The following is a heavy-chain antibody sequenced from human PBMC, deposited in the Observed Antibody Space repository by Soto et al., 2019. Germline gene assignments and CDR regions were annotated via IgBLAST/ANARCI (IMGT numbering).Heavy chain of an antibody. V-gene: IGHV3-13*01. J-gene: IGHJ6*02. CDR2: IGTAGDT. Sequence: GGSLRLSCAASGFTFSSYDMHWVRQATGKGLEWVSAIGTAGDTYYPGSVKGRFTISRENAKNSLYLQMNSLRAEDTAVYYCARGGVLGNYYCYGMDVWGQGTTVTVSS. CDR3: ARGGVLGNYYCYGMDV. CDR1: GFTFSSYD. D-gene: IGHD2-8*01.